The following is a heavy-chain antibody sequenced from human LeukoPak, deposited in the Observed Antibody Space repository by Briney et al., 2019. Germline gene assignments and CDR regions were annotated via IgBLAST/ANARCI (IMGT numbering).Heavy chain of an antibody. CDR2: INHSGST. D-gene: IGHD2-2*01. V-gene: IGHV4-34*01. J-gene: IGHJ5*02. CDR3: ASKAPTSSP. Sequence: SETLSLTCAVYGGSFSGYYWSWIRQPPGKGLEWIGEINHSGSTNYNPSLKSRVTISVDTSKNQFSPKLSSVTAADTAVYYCASKAPTSSPWGQGTLVTVSS. CDR1: GGSFSGYY.